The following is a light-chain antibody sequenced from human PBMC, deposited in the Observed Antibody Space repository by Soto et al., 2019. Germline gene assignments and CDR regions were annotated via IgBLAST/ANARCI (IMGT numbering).Light chain of an antibody. V-gene: IGKV1-5*03. CDR2: KAS. Sequence: DIQMTQSPSTLSASVGDRVTITCRASESISSWLAWYQQKPGKAPNLLIYKASSLQSGVQSRFSGSGSGTEFTLTISSLQPDDFATYYCXQYKSFWTFGQGTKVDIK. CDR1: ESISSW. CDR3: XQYKSFWT. J-gene: IGKJ1*01.